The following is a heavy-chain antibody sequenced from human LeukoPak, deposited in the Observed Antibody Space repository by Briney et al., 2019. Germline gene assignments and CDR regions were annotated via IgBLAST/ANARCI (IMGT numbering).Heavy chain of an antibody. V-gene: IGHV4-34*01. J-gene: IGHJ3*02. CDR3: AREKRYFDWLGPIHAFDI. CDR1: GFTLSSYE. D-gene: IGHD3-9*01. CDR2: INHSGST. Sequence: PGGSLRLSCTVSGFTLSSYEMSWIRQAPGKGLEWIGEINHSGSTNYNPSLKSRVTISVDTSKNQFSLKLSSVTAADTAVYYCAREKRYFDWLGPIHAFDIWGQGTMVTVSS.